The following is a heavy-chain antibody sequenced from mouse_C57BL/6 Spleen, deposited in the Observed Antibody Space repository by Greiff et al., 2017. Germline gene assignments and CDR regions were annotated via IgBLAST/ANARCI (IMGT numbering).Heavy chain of an antibody. J-gene: IGHJ1*03. Sequence: QVQLQQPGAELVRPGSSVKLSCKASGYTFTSYWMDWVKQRPGQGLEWIGNIYPSDSETHYNQKFKDKATLTVDKSSSTAYMQLSSLTSEDSAVYYCASDYDSSYWYFDVWGTGTTVTVSS. CDR2: IYPSDSET. D-gene: IGHD1-1*01. CDR1: GYTFTSYW. V-gene: IGHV1-61*01. CDR3: ASDYDSSYWYFDV.